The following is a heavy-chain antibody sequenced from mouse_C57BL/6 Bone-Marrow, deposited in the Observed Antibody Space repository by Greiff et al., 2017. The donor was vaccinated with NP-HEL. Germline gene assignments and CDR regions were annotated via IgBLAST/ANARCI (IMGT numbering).Heavy chain of an antibody. D-gene: IGHD1-1*01. CDR3: ARKSYGSSYGYFDD. J-gene: IGHJ2*01. CDR2: IYPRSGNT. V-gene: IGHV1-81*01. CDR1: GYTFTSYG. Sequence: VQLQQSGAELARPGASVKLSCKASGYTFTSYGISWVKQRTGQGLEWIGEIYPRSGNTYYNEKFKGKATLTADKSSSTAYMELRSLTSEDSAVYFCARKSYGSSYGYFDDWGQGTTLTVSS.